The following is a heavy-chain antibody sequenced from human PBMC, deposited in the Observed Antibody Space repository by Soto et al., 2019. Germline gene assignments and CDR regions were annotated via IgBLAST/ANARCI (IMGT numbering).Heavy chain of an antibody. D-gene: IGHD3-3*01. CDR3: AIGYVFCCGYYRDWYDP. CDR2: IIPILGIA. CDR1: GGTFSSYT. J-gene: IGHJ5*02. V-gene: IGHV1-69*02. Sequence: SVKVSCKASGGTFSSYTISWVRQAPGQGLEWMGRIIPILGIANYAQKFQGRVTITADKSTSTAYMELSSLRSEDTAVYYCAIGYVFCCGYYRDWYDPWGQGTLVTVSS.